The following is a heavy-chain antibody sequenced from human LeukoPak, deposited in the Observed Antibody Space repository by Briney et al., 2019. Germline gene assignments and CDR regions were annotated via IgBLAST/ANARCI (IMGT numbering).Heavy chain of an antibody. D-gene: IGHD3-10*01. CDR2: IYSGGTI. V-gene: IGHV3-53*01. CDR1: GFNVSTRY. CDR3: ARPASGGLSEDY. Sequence: GGSLRLSCAASGFNVSTRYMSWVRQAPGNGLEWGSLIYSGGTIYYPDSVKGRFTISRDSSKNMLYLQMNSLRADDTAVYYCARPASGGLSEDYWGQGTLVTVSS. J-gene: IGHJ4*02.